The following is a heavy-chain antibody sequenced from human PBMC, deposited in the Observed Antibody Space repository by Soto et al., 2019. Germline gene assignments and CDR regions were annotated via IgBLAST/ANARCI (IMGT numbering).Heavy chain of an antibody. CDR3: ARARLSRSWWFDP. CDR2: IYYSGST. V-gene: IGHV4-59*01. D-gene: IGHD3-10*01. J-gene: IGHJ5*02. Sequence: SETLSLTCTVSGGSISSYYWSWIRQPPGKGLEKIGYIYYSGSTNYNPSLMSLVTISVDTSKNQFSLKLSSVTAADTAVYYCARARLSRSWWFDPWGQGTLVTVS. CDR1: GGSISSYY.